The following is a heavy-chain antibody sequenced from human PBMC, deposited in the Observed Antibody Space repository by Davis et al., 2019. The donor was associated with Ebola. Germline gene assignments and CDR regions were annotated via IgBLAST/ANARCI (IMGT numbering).Heavy chain of an antibody. D-gene: IGHD2-2*01. V-gene: IGHV3-74*01. J-gene: IGHJ4*02. Sequence: PGGSLRLSCVASGFTFSSYWMHWVRQTPGKGLVWVSRINTDGSFTDYADSVKGRFSISRDSTSNTLYLQMNGLRAEDTAVYYCARSSYQPDYWGQGTLVTVSS. CDR3: ARSSYQPDY. CDR1: GFTFSSYW. CDR2: INTDGSFT.